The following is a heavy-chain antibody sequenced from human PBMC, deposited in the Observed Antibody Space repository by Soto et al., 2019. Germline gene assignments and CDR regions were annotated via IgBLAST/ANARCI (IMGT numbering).Heavy chain of an antibody. CDR2: TRGKAYGGTT. J-gene: IGHJ5*02. V-gene: IGHV3-23*01. CDR3: GEGATTNWFGP. Sequence: GKGLEWVGFTRGKAYGGTTEYADSVKGRFTISRDNSKNTLYLQMNSLRAEDTAVYYCGEGATTNWFGPSAQAPLVSVSS. D-gene: IGHD5-12*01.